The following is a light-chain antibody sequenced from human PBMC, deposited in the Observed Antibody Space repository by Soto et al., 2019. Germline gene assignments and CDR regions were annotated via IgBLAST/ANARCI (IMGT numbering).Light chain of an antibody. CDR3: QQSYSSPPT. Sequence: QMTQYPSTLSVSVGDRVTITCRASQTISSWLAWYQQKPGKAPKLLIYKASTLKSGVPSRFSGSGSGTDFTLTISSLQPEDFATYYCQQSYSSPPTFGQGTKVDI. CDR2: KAS. V-gene: IGKV1-5*03. J-gene: IGKJ1*01. CDR1: QTISSW.